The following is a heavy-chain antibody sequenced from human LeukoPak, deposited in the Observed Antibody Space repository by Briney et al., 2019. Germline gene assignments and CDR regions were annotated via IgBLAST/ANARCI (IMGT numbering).Heavy chain of an antibody. V-gene: IGHV3-30-3*01. CDR3: ARVPDTVSGMDV. D-gene: IGHD4-17*01. CDR2: ISYDGSNK. J-gene: IGHJ6*02. CDR1: RFTFSSCA. Sequence: GGSLRLSCAASRFTFSSCAMHWVRQAPGKGLEWVAVISYDGSNKYYADSVKGRFTISRDSSKNTLYLQMNSLRAEDTAVYYCARVPDTVSGMDVWGQGTTVTVSS.